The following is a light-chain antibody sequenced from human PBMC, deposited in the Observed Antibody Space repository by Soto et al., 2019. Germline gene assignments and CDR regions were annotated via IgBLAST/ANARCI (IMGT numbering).Light chain of an antibody. CDR1: QSVTSNY. CDR2: AAS. J-gene: IGKJ1*01. V-gene: IGKV3-20*01. Sequence: EIVLTQSPGTLSLSPGERATLSCRASQSVTSNYLAWYQLKPGQAPRLLIYAASSRATGIPDRFSGSGPGTDFALTISRLDPEDFAVYFCQQYGSSPRTFGQGTKVDIK. CDR3: QQYGSSPRT.